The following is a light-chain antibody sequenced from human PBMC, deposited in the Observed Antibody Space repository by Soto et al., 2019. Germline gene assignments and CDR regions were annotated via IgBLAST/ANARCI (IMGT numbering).Light chain of an antibody. CDR2: DVT. CDR1: SSDIGSYNY. V-gene: IGLV2-14*03. Sequence: QSALTQPASVSGSPGQSITISCTGTSSDIGSYNYVSWYQQHLGQAPKLMIYDVTNRPSGVSNHFSGAKSGNTASLTISGLQAEDEGDYYCSSPSSSSFYVFGTGIKLTVL. CDR3: SSPSSSSFYV. J-gene: IGLJ1*01.